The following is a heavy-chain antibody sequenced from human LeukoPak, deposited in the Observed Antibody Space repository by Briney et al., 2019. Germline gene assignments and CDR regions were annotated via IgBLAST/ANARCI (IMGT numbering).Heavy chain of an antibody. J-gene: IGHJ5*02. D-gene: IGHD3-3*01. CDR1: GGSISSGDYY. CDR3: ARTPTHDFWSRPGGFDP. Sequence: SQTLSLTCTVSGGSISSGDYYRSWIRQPPGKGLEWIGYIYYSGSTYYNPSLKSRVTISVDTSKNQFSLKLSSVTAADTAVYYCARTPTHDFWSRPGGFDPWGQGTLVTVSS. V-gene: IGHV4-30-4*08. CDR2: IYYSGST.